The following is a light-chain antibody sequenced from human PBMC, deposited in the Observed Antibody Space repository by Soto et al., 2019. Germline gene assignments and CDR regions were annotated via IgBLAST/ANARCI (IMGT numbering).Light chain of an antibody. CDR1: QNIIFY. J-gene: IGKJ2*01. V-gene: IGKV1-39*01. CDR2: AAS. CDR3: QQSYTTPVYS. Sequence: DIQMTQSPSSLSASVGDRVTISCRSSQNIIFYLNWYQRKPGKAPKLLISAASNLQSGVPSRFSCRGSGPDFTLTISSLQPEDFASYFCQQSYTTPVYSFGQGTKLESK.